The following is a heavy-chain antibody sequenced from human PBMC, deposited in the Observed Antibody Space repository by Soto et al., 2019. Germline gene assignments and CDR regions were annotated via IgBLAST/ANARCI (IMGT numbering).Heavy chain of an antibody. J-gene: IGHJ4*02. D-gene: IGHD3-22*01. CDR3: VRATYFSDSSGYTRCFEY. CDR2: SRDKAHGYST. V-gene: IGHV3-72*01. CDR1: GFSVSGHC. Sequence: GSLRRSGAGAGFSVSGHCSDWVRQAAGKGLEWGGRSRDKAHGYSTGYAACVKGRFTASRDESKSSVYLQMKSLKTEGTAVYYCVRATYFSDSSGYTRCFEYWGQGTLVTVSS.